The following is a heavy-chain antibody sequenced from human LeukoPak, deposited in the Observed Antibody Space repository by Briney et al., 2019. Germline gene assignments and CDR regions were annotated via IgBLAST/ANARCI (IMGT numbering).Heavy chain of an antibody. D-gene: IGHD6-19*01. CDR1: GFTFSNAW. V-gene: IGHV3-15*01. CDR2: IKSKTDGGTT. CDR3: TTALSYSSGWYFDY. J-gene: IGHJ4*02. Sequence: GGSLRLSCAASGFTFSNAWMSWVRQAPGKGLEWVGRIKSKTDGGTTDYAAPVEGRFTISRDDSKNTLYLQMNSLKTEDTAVYYCTTALSYSSGWYFDYWGQGTLVTVSS.